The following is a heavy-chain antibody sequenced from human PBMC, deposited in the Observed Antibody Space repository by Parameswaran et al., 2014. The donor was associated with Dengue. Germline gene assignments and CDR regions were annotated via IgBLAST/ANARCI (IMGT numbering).Heavy chain of an antibody. V-gene: IGHV4-34*01. D-gene: IGHD6-19*01. Sequence: RWIRQPPGKGLEWIGEIYHSGSTNYNPSLKSRVTISVDTSKNQFSLKLSSVTAADTAVYYCARIRDQWLDWDAFDIWGQGTMVTVSS. J-gene: IGHJ3*02. CDR2: IYHSGST. CDR3: ARIRDQWLDWDAFDI.